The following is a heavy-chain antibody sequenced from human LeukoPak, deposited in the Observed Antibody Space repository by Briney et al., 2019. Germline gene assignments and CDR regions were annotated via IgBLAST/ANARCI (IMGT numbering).Heavy chain of an antibody. J-gene: IGHJ5*02. CDR2: INHSGST. CDR1: GGSFSGYY. D-gene: IGHD6-13*01. CDR3: ARGSIAAAGWRRRFDP. V-gene: IGHV4-34*01. Sequence: PSETLSLTCAVYGGSFSGYYWSWIRQPPGKGLEWIGEINHSGSTNYNPSLKSRVTISVDTSKNQFSLKLSSVTAADTAVYYCARGSIAAAGWRRRFDPWGQGTLVTVSS.